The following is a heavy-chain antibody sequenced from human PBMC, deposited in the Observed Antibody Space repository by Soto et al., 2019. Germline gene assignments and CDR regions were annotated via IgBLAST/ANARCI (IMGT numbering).Heavy chain of an antibody. CDR3: AMSLFWFGELSS. Sequence: EVQLVESGGGLVQPGGSLRLSCAASGFTVSSKYMNWVRQAPGKWLEWVSLIYSGGSTYYADSVKGRFTISRDNSKITLYLQLNSLRAEGTAVYYFAMSLFWFGELSSWGQGTLVTVSP. CDR1: GFTVSSKY. V-gene: IGHV3-66*01. J-gene: IGHJ5*02. D-gene: IGHD3-10*01. CDR2: IYSGGST.